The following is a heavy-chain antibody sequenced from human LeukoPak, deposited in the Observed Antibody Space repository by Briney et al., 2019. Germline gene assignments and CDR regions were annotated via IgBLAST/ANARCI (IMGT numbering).Heavy chain of an antibody. V-gene: IGHV1-18*01. CDR3: ARVRIAAAGTGFDY. CDR1: GYTFTSYD. D-gene: IGHD6-13*01. J-gene: IGHJ4*02. CDR2: ISAYNGNA. Sequence: ASVKVSCKASGYTFTSYDISWVRQAPGQGLEWMGWISAYNGNANYAQKLQGRVTMTTDTSTSTAYMELRSLRSDDTAVYYCARVRIAAAGTGFDYWGQGTLVTVSS.